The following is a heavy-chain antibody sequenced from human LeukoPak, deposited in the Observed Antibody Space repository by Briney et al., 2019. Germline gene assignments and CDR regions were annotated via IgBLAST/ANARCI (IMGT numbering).Heavy chain of an antibody. CDR3: ARGPQKYSSSWYTFDP. Sequence: ASVKVSCKASGYTFTGYYMHWVRQAPGQGLEWMGWINPNSGGTNYAQKFQGRVTMTRDASISTAYMELSRLRSDDTAVYYCARGPQKYSSSWYTFDPWGQGTLVTVSS. CDR2: INPNSGGT. CDR1: GYTFTGYY. J-gene: IGHJ5*02. V-gene: IGHV1-2*02. D-gene: IGHD6-13*01.